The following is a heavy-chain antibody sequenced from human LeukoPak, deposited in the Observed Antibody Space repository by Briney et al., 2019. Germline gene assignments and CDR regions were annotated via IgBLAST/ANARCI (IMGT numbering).Heavy chain of an antibody. CDR1: GGSISSSSYY. D-gene: IGHD2-2*01. V-gene: IGHV4-39*01. Sequence: SETLSLTCTVSGGSISSSSYYWGWIRQPPGKGLEWIGSIYYSGSTYYNPSLKSRVTISVDTSKNQFSLKLSSVTAADTAVYYCARSHCSSTSCYRSLMGDFDYWGQGTLVTVSS. CDR3: ARSHCSSTSCYRSLMGDFDY. CDR2: IYYSGST. J-gene: IGHJ4*02.